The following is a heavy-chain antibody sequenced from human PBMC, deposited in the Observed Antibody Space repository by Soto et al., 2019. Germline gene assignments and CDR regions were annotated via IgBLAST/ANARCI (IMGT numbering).Heavy chain of an antibody. J-gene: IGHJ4*02. CDR1: GFTFSNAW. Sequence: GGSLRLSCAASGFTFSNAWMSWVRQAPGKGLEWVGRIKSKTDGGTTDYAAPVKGRFTISRDDSKNTLYLQMNSLKTEDTAVYYCTTGPPSGYDPSGDYWGQGTLVTVSS. D-gene: IGHD5-12*01. V-gene: IGHV3-15*01. CDR2: IKSKTDGGTT. CDR3: TTGPPSGYDPSGDY.